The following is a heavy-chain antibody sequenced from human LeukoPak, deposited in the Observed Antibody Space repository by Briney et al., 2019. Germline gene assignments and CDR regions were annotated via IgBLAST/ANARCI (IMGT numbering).Heavy chain of an antibody. D-gene: IGHD2-21*01. CDR3: ARVPPGGDPSTFDY. J-gene: IGHJ4*02. CDR2: IYYSGST. Sequence: SETLSLTCAVYGGSFSGYYWSWIRQPPGKGLEWIGYIYYSGSTYYNPSLKSRVTISVDTSKNQFSLKLSSVTAADTAVYYCARVPPGGDPSTFDYWGQGTLVTVSS. CDR1: GGSFSGYY. V-gene: IGHV4-30-4*08.